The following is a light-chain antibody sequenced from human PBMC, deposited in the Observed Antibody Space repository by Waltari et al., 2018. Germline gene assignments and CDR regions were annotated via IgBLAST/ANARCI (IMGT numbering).Light chain of an antibody. CDR3: NSYTGSSSWV. CDR2: DVS. J-gene: IGLJ3*02. Sequence: QSALTQPASLSGSPGQSITISCPGTSGAVGFYNYVSWYQQHPGKAPRLIIYDVSERPSGVSNRFSGSKSGNTASLTISGLQAEDEADYYCNSYTGSSSWVFGGGTKLTVL. V-gene: IGLV2-14*03. CDR1: SGAVGFYNY.